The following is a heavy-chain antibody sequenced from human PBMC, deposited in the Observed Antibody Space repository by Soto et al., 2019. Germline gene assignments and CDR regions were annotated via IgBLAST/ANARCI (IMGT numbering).Heavy chain of an antibody. J-gene: IGHJ3*02. V-gene: IGHV1-69*01. D-gene: IGHD3-16*02. CDR2: IIPIFGTA. Sequence: QVPLVQSGAEVKKPGSSVKVSCKASGGTFSSYAISWVRQAPGQGLEWMGGIIPIFGTANYAQKFQGRVTITADESTSTAYMELSSLRSEDTAVYYCATDPPYDYVWGSYRLAAFDIWGQGTMVTVSS. CDR3: ATDPPYDYVWGSYRLAAFDI. CDR1: GGTFSSYA.